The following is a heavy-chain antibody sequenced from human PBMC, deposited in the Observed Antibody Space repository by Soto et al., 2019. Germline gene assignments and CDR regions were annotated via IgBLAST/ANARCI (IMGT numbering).Heavy chain of an antibody. V-gene: IGHV4-39*01. CDR2: FYYSEGT. CDR3: ARGQVVAAQH. J-gene: IGHJ4*02. Sequence: PSETLSLTCTVSGGSISSGPYSWGWIRQPPGEGLEWIGTFYYSEGTHYNPSLESRVTISVDTSKNQFSLKVSSVTVADTAVYYCARGQVVAAQHWGQGTLVTVSS. D-gene: IGHD2-15*01. CDR1: GGSISSGPYS.